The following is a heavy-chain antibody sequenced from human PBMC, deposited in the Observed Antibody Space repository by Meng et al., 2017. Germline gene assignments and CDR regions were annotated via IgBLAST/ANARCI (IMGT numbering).Heavy chain of an antibody. CDR3: ARVEYYYDSSGYRRYWYFDL. V-gene: IGHV4-31*03. D-gene: IGHD3-22*01. J-gene: IGHJ2*01. CDR1: GGSISSGGYY. CDR2: IYYSGST. Sequence: LRLSCTVSGGSISSGGYYWSWIRQHPGKGLEWIGYIYYSGSTYYNPSLKSRVTISVDTSKNQFSLKLSSVTAADTAVYYCARVEYYYDSSGYRRYWYFDLWGHGTLVTVSS.